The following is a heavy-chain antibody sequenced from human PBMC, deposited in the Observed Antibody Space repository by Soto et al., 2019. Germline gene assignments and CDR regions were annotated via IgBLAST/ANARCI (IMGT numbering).Heavy chain of an antibody. CDR3: ARVGNKVVTADY. D-gene: IGHD2-21*02. CDR1: GGSISSGDYY. Sequence: TLSLTCTVSGGSISSGDYYWSWIRQPPGKGLEWIGYIYYSGSTYYNPSLKSRVTISVDTSKNQFSLKLSSVTAADTAVYYCARVGNKVVTADYWGQGTLVTVSS. CDR2: IYYSGST. J-gene: IGHJ4*02. V-gene: IGHV4-30-4*01.